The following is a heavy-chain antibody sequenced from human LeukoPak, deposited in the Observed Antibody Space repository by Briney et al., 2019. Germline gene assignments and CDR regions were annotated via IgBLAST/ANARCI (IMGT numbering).Heavy chain of an antibody. V-gene: IGHV4-4*02. CDR1: GGSISSSKW. D-gene: IGHD3-22*01. Sequence: PSGTLSLTCAVSGGSISSSKWWRWVRQPPGKGLEWIGEIYHSGTTNYKPSLKRRVTISVDKSKNQVSLKLSSVTAADTAVYYCARTLYDSGGYYSYGAFDVWGQGTVLTVS. J-gene: IGHJ3*01. CDR2: IYHSGTT. CDR3: ARTLYDSGGYYSYGAFDV.